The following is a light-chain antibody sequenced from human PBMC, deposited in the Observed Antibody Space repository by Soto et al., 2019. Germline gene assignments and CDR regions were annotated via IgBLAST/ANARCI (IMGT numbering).Light chain of an antibody. CDR2: GAS. V-gene: IGKV3-20*01. CDR3: QQHDTSPWT. CDR1: QSISSSY. J-gene: IGKJ1*01. Sequence: EIVLTQSPGTLSLSPGERATLSCRASQSISSSYLAIAWYQQKPGQPPRLLIYGASSRATGIPDRFSGSGSATDFTLTISRLEPEDFAVYYCQQHDTSPWTSGQGTRVEIK.